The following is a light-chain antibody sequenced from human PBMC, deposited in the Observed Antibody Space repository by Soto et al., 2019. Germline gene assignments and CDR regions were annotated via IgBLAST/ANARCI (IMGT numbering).Light chain of an antibody. Sequence: DIQMTQSPSTLSASVGDRVTITCRASQSISSWLAWYQQKPGKAPTLLIYKASNLQSGVPSRFSGSGSGTEFTLTISSLQPDDFATYYCQQYDTYSVNCGRLTKVDIK. V-gene: IGKV1-5*03. CDR1: QSISSW. J-gene: IGKJ4*01. CDR2: KAS. CDR3: QQYDTYSVN.